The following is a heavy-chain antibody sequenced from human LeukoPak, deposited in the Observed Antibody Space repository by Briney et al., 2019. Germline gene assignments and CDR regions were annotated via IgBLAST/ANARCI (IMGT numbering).Heavy chain of an antibody. CDR1: GFTFSSYG. CDR3: AKGGIRGYCSSTSCYSFDY. Sequence: GGSLRLSCAASGFTFSSYGMHWVRQAPGKGLEWVAFIRYDGSNKYYADSVKGRFTVSRDNSKNTLYLQMNSLRAEDTAVYYCAKGGIRGYCSSTSCYSFDYWGQGTLVTVSS. D-gene: IGHD2-2*01. CDR2: IRYDGSNK. V-gene: IGHV3-30*02. J-gene: IGHJ4*02.